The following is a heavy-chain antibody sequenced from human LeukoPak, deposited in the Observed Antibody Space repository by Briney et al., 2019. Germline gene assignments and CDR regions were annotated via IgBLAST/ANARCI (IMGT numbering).Heavy chain of an antibody. CDR3: VRDSYGTS. CDR2: IYTGGST. D-gene: IGHD3-16*01. J-gene: IGHJ4*02. CDR1: GFTVSSSY. V-gene: IGHV3-66*01. Sequence: GGSLRLSCAVSGFTVSSSYMSWVRQAPGKGLEWVSIIYTGGSTYYADSVKGRFTISRDSSKNTLYLQMNSLRDDDTAVYYCVRDSYGTSWGQGTLVTVSS.